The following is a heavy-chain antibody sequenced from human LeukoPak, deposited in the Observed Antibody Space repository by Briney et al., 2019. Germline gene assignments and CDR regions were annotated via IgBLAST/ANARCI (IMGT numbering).Heavy chain of an antibody. CDR1: GYTFTSYG. CDR3: ARKNTMVRGVNYFYSHQKEV. CDR2: ISAYNGNT. D-gene: IGHD3-10*01. J-gene: IGHJ6*03. Sequence: ASVKVSCKASGYTFTSYGISWVRQAPGQGLEWMGWISAYNGNTNYAQKLQGRVTMTTDTSTSTAYMELRSLRSDDTAGFYWARKNTMVRGVNYFYSHQKEVWGKGTPVTVPS. V-gene: IGHV1-18*01.